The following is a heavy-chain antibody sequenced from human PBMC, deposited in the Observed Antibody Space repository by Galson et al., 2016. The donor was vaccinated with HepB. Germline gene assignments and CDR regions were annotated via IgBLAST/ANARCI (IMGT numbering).Heavy chain of an antibody. Sequence: LSLTCAVYGGSFSDSYWSWIRQPPGKGLEWMGEINHSGNTNHNPSLKIRVTISVDTSKNQFYLKLSSVTAADRAVYYCARGGRPRIWGQGTMVTVSS. V-gene: IGHV4-34*01. D-gene: IGHD3-10*01. CDR3: ARGGRPRI. J-gene: IGHJ3*02. CDR1: GGSFSDSY. CDR2: INHSGNT.